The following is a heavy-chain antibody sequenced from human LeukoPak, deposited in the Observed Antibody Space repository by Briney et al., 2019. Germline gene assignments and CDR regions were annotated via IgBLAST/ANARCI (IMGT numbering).Heavy chain of an antibody. CDR1: GGTFSSYA. J-gene: IGHJ4*02. V-gene: IGHV1-69*13. CDR2: IIPIFGTA. CDR3: ARDHDILTGYYRY. Sequence: GASVKVSCKASGGTFSSYAISWVRQAPGQGLEWMGGIIPIFGTANYAQKFQGRVTITADESTSTAYMELSSLRSEDTAVYYCARDHDILTGYYRYWGQGTLVTVSS. D-gene: IGHD3-9*01.